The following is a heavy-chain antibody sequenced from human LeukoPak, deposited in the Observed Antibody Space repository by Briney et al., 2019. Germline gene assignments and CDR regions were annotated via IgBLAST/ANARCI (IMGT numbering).Heavy chain of an antibody. CDR3: AGLESLMQQRIDP. V-gene: IGHV1-2*02. CDR2: IQVDSGDT. J-gene: IGHJ5*02. Sequence: ASVKVSCDTSGYFFTGYHLHWVRQAPGQGLEWMGRIQVDSGDTNNAQKFQGRITMTRDTSINTAYMELTWLTSDDTAVYYCAGLESLMQQRIDPWGQGTPVTVSS. D-gene: IGHD3-16*01. CDR1: GYFFTGYH.